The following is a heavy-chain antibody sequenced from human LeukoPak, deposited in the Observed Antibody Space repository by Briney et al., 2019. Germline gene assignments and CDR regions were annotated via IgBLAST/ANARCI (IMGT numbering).Heavy chain of an antibody. J-gene: IGHJ4*02. D-gene: IGHD2-2*01. Sequence: GASVKVSCKASGYTFTSYGIGWVRQAPGQGLEWMGWISAYNGNTNYAQKLQGRVTMTTDTSTSTAYMELRSLRSDDTAVYYCARVPPPLGYCSSTSCPFDYWGQGTLVTVSS. CDR1: GYTFTSYG. CDR3: ARVPPPLGYCSSTSCPFDY. CDR2: ISAYNGNT. V-gene: IGHV1-18*04.